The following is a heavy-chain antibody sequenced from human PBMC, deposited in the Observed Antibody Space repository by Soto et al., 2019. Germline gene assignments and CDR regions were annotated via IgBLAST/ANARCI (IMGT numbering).Heavy chain of an antibody. Sequence: QVQLQESGPGLVKPSGTLSLTCAVSSGSISSSNWWSWVRQRPGKGLEWIGETYHSGSTNYNPSLKSRVTISVDKSKNQFSLKLSSVAAADTAVYYCAGVVPAAIGGVRGWFDPWGQGTLVTVSS. CDR1: SGSISSSNW. CDR3: AGVVPAAIGGVRGWFDP. V-gene: IGHV4-4*02. CDR2: TYHSGST. D-gene: IGHD2-2*01. J-gene: IGHJ5*02.